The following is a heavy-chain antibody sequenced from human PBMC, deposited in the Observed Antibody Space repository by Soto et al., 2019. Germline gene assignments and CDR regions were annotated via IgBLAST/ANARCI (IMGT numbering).Heavy chain of an antibody. V-gene: IGHV3-74*01. Sequence: GGSLRLSCAASGFTFSSYWMHWVRQAPGKGLVWVSRINSDGSSTSYADSVKGRFTISRDNAKNTLYLQMNSLRAEDTAVYYCARGGITGATGRDYYYYGMDVWGQGTTVTVSS. CDR3: ARGGITGATGRDYYYYGMDV. CDR1: GFTFSSYW. CDR2: INSDGSST. J-gene: IGHJ6*02. D-gene: IGHD1-7*01.